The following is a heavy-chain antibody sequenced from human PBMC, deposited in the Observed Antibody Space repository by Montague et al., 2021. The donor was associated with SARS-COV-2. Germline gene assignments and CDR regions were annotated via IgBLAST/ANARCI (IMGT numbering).Heavy chain of an antibody. CDR3: ARRSLGYCSGGSCYSAFDP. J-gene: IGHJ5*02. Sequence: SETLSLTCTVSGGSISSYYWSWIRQPPGKGLEWIGYIYYSGSTNYNPSLKSRVTISVDTSNNQFSLKLSSVTAADTAVYYCARRSLGYCSGGSCYSAFDPWGQGTLVTVSS. CDR2: IYYSGST. CDR1: GGSISSYY. D-gene: IGHD2-15*01. V-gene: IGHV4-59*01.